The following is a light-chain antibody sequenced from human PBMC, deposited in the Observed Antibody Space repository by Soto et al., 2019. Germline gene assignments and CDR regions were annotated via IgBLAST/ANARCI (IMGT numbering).Light chain of an antibody. CDR3: QQHNRFPWT. Sequence: DIQMTQSPSSVSASVGDRVTITCRASQDLHSLLAWYQHKPGEAPKLLIYSTSTLFRGVPSRFSGSGSGTRFTLYIGGLQPEDFATYYCQQHNRFPWTFGHGTRVEMK. V-gene: IGKV1-12*02. CDR2: STS. CDR1: QDLHSL. J-gene: IGKJ1*01.